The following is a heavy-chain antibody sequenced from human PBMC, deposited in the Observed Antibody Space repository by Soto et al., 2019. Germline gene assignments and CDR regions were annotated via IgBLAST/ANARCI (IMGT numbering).Heavy chain of an antibody. CDR1: GGSISSAAYY. V-gene: IGHV4-31*03. CDR3: ARFPSSGRLYYYYYMDV. CDR2: ISHSGST. J-gene: IGHJ6*03. D-gene: IGHD3-10*01. Sequence: SETLSLTCTVSGGSISSAAYYWSWIRQHPGKGLEWIGYISHSGSTYYTPSLKSRVIMSADTSKNQFSLTLTSVTAADTAVYYCARFPSSGRLYYYYYMDVWGKGTTVTVSS.